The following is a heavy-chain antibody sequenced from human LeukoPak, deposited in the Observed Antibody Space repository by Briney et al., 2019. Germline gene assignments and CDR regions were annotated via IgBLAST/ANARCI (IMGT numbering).Heavy chain of an antibody. CDR3: ARHTYGSYWYFNL. V-gene: IGHV4-39*01. CDR2: ISSSGEA. CDR1: GGSITTTSFS. Sequence: SETLSLTCAVSGGSITTTSFSWAWIRQPPGQDLEWIATISSSGEAYYHPSLMSRVTISIDTSKNQFSLRLTSVTAADTAVYYCARHTYGSYWYFNLWGRGTLVTVSS. J-gene: IGHJ2*01. D-gene: IGHD3-10*01.